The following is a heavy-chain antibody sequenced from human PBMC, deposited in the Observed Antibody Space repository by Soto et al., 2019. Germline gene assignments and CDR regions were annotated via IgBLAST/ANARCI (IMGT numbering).Heavy chain of an antibody. V-gene: IGHV1-69*01. J-gene: IGHJ6*02. CDR3: VAERDFGKLSVV. Sequence: QVQLVQSGVEVKKPGSSVRVSCKASGYTFKNSVISWVRQAPGQGLEWMGGTIPLFGKTDYAQKFQGRLTITTDESTTTSYMEVRRLTSEDTAVYYCVAERDFGKLSVVWGQGTTVIVSS. CDR2: TIPLFGKT. D-gene: IGHD3-10*01. CDR1: GYTFKNSV.